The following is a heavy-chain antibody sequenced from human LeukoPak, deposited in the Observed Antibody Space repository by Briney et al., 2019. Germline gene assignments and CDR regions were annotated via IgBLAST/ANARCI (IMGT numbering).Heavy chain of an antibody. CDR3: ASARAAEPDY. CDR1: GGSISSGGYY. D-gene: IGHD6-13*01. J-gene: IGHJ4*02. V-gene: IGHV4-30-2*01. CDR2: IYHSGST. Sequence: PSETLSLTCTVSGGSISSGGYYWSWIRQPPGKGLEWIGYIYHSGSTYYNPSLKSRVTISVDRSKNQFSLKLSSVTAADTAVYYCASARAAEPDYWGQGTLVTVSS.